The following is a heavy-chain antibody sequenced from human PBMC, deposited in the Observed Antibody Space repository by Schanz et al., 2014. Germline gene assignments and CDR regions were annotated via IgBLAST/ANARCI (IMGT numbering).Heavy chain of an antibody. V-gene: IGHV3-7*05. CDR1: GFTFSKYW. Sequence: EADLVESGGGLVQPGGSLRLSCGGSGFTFSKYWMSWVRQAPGKGLEWVANIKQDGSEKYYVDAVKGRFTISRDNSENTLYLQMNSLSADDTAVFYCAKGMGYCSGGTCYDYYYYGLDVWGQGTTVTVSS. D-gene: IGHD2-15*01. CDR3: AKGMGYCSGGTCYDYYYYGLDV. J-gene: IGHJ6*02. CDR2: IKQDGSEK.